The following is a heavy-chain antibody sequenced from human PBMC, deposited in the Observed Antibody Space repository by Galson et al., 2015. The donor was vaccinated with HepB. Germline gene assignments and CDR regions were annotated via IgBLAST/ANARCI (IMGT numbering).Heavy chain of an antibody. Sequence: SLRLSCAASGFTFSNAWMSWVRQAPGKGLEWVGRIKSETDGGTTDYAAPVKGRFTISRDDSKNTLYLQMNSLKTEDTAVYYCTTDARSPYYDFWSGYYPRFDYWGQGTLVTVSS. D-gene: IGHD3-3*01. CDR1: GFTFSNAW. V-gene: IGHV3-15*01. CDR2: IKSETDGGTT. CDR3: TTDARSPYYDFWSGYYPRFDY. J-gene: IGHJ4*02.